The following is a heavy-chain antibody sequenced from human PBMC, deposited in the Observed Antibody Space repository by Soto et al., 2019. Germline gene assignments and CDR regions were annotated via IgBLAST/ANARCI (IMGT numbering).Heavy chain of an antibody. Sequence: QVQLVESGGGVVQPGRSLRLSCAASGFTFSSYGMHWVRQAPGKGLEWVAVISYDGSNKYYADSVKGRFTISRDNSKNTLYLQMNSLRAEDTAVYYCAKDFPGSYHFDYWGQGTLVTVSS. V-gene: IGHV3-30*18. J-gene: IGHJ4*02. CDR3: AKDFPGSYHFDY. D-gene: IGHD1-26*01. CDR1: GFTFSSYG. CDR2: ISYDGSNK.